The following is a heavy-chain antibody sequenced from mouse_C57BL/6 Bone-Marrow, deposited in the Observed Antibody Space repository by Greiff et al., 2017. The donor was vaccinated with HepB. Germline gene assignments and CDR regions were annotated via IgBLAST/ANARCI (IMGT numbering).Heavy chain of an antibody. Sequence: EVQGVESGAGLVKPGGSLKLSCAASGFTFSSYAMSWVRQTPEKRLEWVAYISSGGDYIYYADTVKGRFTISRDNARNTLDLQMSSLKSEDTAMYYCTREGDGYLEDFDYWGQGTTLTVSS. D-gene: IGHD2-3*01. J-gene: IGHJ2*01. CDR3: TREGDGYLEDFDY. V-gene: IGHV5-9-1*02. CDR1: GFTFSSYA. CDR2: ISSGGDYI.